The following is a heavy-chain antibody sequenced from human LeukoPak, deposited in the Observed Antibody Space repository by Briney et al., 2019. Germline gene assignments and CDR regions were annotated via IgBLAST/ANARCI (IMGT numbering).Heavy chain of an antibody. V-gene: IGHV7-4-1*02. D-gene: IGHD2-15*01. CDR2: INTNTGNP. J-gene: IGHJ3*02. CDR1: GYTFTSYA. CDR3: ARDARPVVVAAPPDDAFDI. Sequence: GASVKVSCKASGYTFTSYAMNWVRQAPGQGLEWMGWINTNTGNPTYAQGFTGRFVFSLDTSVSTAYLQISSLKAEDTAVYYCARDARPVVVAAPPDDAFDIWGQGTMVTASS.